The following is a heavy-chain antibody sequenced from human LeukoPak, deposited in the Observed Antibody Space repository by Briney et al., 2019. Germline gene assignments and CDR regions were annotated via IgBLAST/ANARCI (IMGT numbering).Heavy chain of an antibody. J-gene: IGHJ6*03. Sequence: ASVKVSCKASGGTFSSYAISWVRQAPGQGLEWMGGIIPIFGTANYAQKFQGRVTITADKSASTAYMELSSLRSEDTAVYYCARNPWGSLQFYDYYYYYYMDVWGKGTTVTVSS. CDR2: IIPIFGTA. V-gene: IGHV1-69*06. CDR1: GGTFSSYA. CDR3: ARNPWGSLQFYDYYYYYYMDV. D-gene: IGHD5-24*01.